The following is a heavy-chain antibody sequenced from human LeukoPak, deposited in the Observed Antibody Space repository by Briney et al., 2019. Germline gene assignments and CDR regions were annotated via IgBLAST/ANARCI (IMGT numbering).Heavy chain of an antibody. V-gene: IGHV1-8*01. Sequence: ASVKVSCKASGYTFTSYDINWVRQATGQALEWMGWMNPNSGNTGYAQKFQGRVTMTRNTSISTAYMELSSLRSEDTAVYYCARGGDSSGYYRVWGQGTLVTVSS. CDR1: GYTFTSYD. J-gene: IGHJ4*02. D-gene: IGHD3-22*01. CDR3: ARGGDSSGYYRV. CDR2: MNPNSGNT.